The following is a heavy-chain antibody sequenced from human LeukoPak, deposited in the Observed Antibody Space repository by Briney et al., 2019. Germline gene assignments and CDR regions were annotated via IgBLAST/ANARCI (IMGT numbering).Heavy chain of an antibody. J-gene: IGHJ4*02. CDR3: ARVAAAGHLPFDY. CDR2: IYYSGST. V-gene: IGHV4-59*06. D-gene: IGHD6-13*01. CDR1: GGSISNYY. Sequence: SETLSLTCTVSGGSISNYYWSWIRQHPGKGLEWIGYIYYSGSTYYNPSLKSRVTISVDTSKNQFSLKLSSVTAADTAVYYCARVAAAGHLPFDYWGQGTLVTVSS.